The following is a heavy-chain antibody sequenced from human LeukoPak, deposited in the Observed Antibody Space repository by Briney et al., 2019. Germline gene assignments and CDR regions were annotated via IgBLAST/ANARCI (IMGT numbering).Heavy chain of an antibody. D-gene: IGHD7-27*01. CDR2: INPSGGST. CDR3: ANNKLGFDAFDI. Sequence: ASVKVSCKASGYTFTNYGITWVRQAPGQGLEWMGIINPSGGSTSYAQKFQGRVTMTRDTSTSTVYMELSSLRSEDTAVYYCANNKLGFDAFDIWGQGTMVTVSS. V-gene: IGHV1-46*01. J-gene: IGHJ3*02. CDR1: GYTFTNYG.